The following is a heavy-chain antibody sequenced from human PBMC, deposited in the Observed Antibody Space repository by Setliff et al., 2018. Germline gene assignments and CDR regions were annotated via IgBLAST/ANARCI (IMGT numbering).Heavy chain of an antibody. CDR2: IYHGGDT. CDR3: ARTGTYRYFDL. V-gene: IGHV4-39*01. D-gene: IGHD1-1*01. CDR1: GGSINSGVYY. Sequence: SETLSLTCTVSGGSINSGVYYWGWIRQPPGKGLEWIGRIYHGGDTYYNASLKSRLTISVDTSKNQFSLKLGSVTAADTAVYYCARTGTYRYFDLWGQGTRVTVSS. J-gene: IGHJ4*02.